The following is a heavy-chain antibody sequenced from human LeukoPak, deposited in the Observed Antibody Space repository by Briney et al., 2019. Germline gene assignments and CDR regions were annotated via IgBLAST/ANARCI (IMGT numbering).Heavy chain of an antibody. CDR3: ARDHGMVTTVGFDY. Sequence: SETLSLTCAVYGGSFSGYYWSWIRQPAGKGLEWIGRIYTSGSTNYNPSLKSRVTMSVDTSKNQFSLKLSSVTAADTAVYYCARDHGMVTTVGFDYWGQGTLVTVSS. CDR2: IYTSGST. CDR1: GGSFSGYY. V-gene: IGHV4-4*07. D-gene: IGHD4-23*01. J-gene: IGHJ4*02.